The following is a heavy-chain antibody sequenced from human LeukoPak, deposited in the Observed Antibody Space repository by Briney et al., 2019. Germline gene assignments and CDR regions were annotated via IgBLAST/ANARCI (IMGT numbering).Heavy chain of an antibody. CDR2: VYYTGTS. D-gene: IGHD4-17*01. CDR1: GDSVSSHY. CDR3: ARVTFIYGDYVLDY. J-gene: IGHJ4*02. V-gene: IGHV4-59*02. Sequence: SETLSLTCTVSGDSVSSHYWSWIRQPPGKGLEWIAHVYYTGTSNYNPSLKSRVTISVDTSKNQFSLKLSSVTAADTAVYYCARVTFIYGDYVLDYWAREPWSPSPQ.